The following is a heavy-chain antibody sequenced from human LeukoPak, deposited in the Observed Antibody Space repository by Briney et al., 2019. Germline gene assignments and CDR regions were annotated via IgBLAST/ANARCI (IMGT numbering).Heavy chain of an antibody. CDR2: IKSNRDGGTT. Sequence: GGSLRLSCEISGYTFSNAYLNWVRQAPGKGLEWVGRIKSNRDGGTTDYAAPVKGRFTISRDDSKHTVYLQMHNMKTEDTAVYYCTTGRKWCTYDWGQGTLVTVSP. CDR1: GYTFSNAY. CDR3: TTGRKWCTYD. J-gene: IGHJ4*02. V-gene: IGHV3-15*01. D-gene: IGHD2-8*02.